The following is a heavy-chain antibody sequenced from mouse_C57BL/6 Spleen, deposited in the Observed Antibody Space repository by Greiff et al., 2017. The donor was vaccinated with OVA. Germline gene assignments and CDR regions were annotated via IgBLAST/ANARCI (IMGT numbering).Heavy chain of an antibody. Sequence: VKLVESGPGLVAPSQSLSITCTVPGFSLTSYGVHWVRQPPGKGLEWLVVIWSDGSTTYNSALKSRLSISKDNSKSQVFLKMNRLQTDDTAMYYCARHPLYSGDAMDYWGQGTSVTVSS. CDR1: GFSLTSYG. V-gene: IGHV2-6-1*01. CDR3: ARHPLYSGDAMDY. CDR2: IWSDGST. D-gene: IGHD2-1*01. J-gene: IGHJ4*01.